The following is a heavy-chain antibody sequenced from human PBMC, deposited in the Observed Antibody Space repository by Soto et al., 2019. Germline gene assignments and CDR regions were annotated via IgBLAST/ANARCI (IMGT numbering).Heavy chain of an antibody. CDR3: TREKFDP. V-gene: IGHV3-74*01. CDR1: GFTFSSYW. J-gene: IGHJ5*02. Sequence: EEQLVESGGGLVQPGGSLRLSCAASGFTFSSYWMHWVRQVPGKGLVWVSRIKTDGSSTSYADSVKGRFTISRDNAKNTLWLQMNSLRAEDTAVYYCTREKFDPWGQGTLVTVSS. CDR2: IKTDGSST.